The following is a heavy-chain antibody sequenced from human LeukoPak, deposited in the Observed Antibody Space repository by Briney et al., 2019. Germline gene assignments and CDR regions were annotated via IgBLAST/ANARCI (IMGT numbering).Heavy chain of an antibody. CDR1: GGSFSGYY. D-gene: IGHD6-19*01. V-gene: IGHV4-34*01. CDR2: INHSGST. CDR3: ARGSLRAVAGYYFDY. J-gene: IGHJ4*02. Sequence: SETLSLTCAVYGGSFSGYYWSWIRQPPGKGLEWIGEINHSGSTNYNPSLKSRVTISVDTSKNQFSLKLSSVTAADTAVYYCARGSLRAVAGYYFDYWGQGTLVTVSS.